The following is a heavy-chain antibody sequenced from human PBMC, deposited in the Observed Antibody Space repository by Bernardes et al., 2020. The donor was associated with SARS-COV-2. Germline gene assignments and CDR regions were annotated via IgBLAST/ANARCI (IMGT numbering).Heavy chain of an antibody. CDR1: GYTFTSYD. CDR3: ARKDGLWFGELYWFDP. CDR2: MNPNSGNT. D-gene: IGHD3-10*01. Sequence: ASVKVSCKASGYTFTSYDINWVRQATGQGLEWMGWMNPNSGNTGYAQKFQGRVTMTRNTSISTAYMELGSLRSEDTAVYYGARKDGLWFGELYWFDPWGQGTLVTVSS. V-gene: IGHV1-8*01. J-gene: IGHJ5*02.